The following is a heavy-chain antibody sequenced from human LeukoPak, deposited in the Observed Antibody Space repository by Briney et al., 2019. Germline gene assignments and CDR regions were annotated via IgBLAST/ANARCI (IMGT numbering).Heavy chain of an antibody. Sequence: GRFLRLSCAASGFTFSNYWMHWVRQAPGKGLVWVSRINTDGSSTSYADSVKGRFTISRDNAKNSLYLQMNSLRAEDSAVYYCTRETAFDFWGQGTVVTVSS. V-gene: IGHV3-74*01. CDR2: INTDGSST. CDR3: TRETAFDF. J-gene: IGHJ3*01. CDR1: GFTFSNYW.